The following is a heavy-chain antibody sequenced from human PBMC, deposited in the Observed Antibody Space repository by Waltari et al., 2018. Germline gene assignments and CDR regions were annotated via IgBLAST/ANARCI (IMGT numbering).Heavy chain of an antibody. J-gene: IGHJ5*02. Sequence: QVQLVQSGAEVKKPGSSVKVSCKASGVTFSSYSIRWVRQAPGQGLEWMGGIIPIFGTANYAQKFQGRVTITADESTSTAYMELSSLRSEDTAVYYCARESGFVVVVAATLAGWFDPWGQGTLVTVSS. V-gene: IGHV1-69*01. CDR1: GVTFSSYS. CDR3: ARESGFVVVVAATLAGWFDP. CDR2: IIPIFGTA. D-gene: IGHD2-15*01.